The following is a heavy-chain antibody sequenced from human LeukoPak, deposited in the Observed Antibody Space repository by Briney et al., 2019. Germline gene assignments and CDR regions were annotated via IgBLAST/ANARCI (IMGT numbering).Heavy chain of an antibody. J-gene: IGHJ6*02. Sequence: SETLSLTCTVSGGSISSYYWSWIRQPPGKGLEWIGYIYYSGSTNYNPSLKSRVTISVDTSKTQFSLKLSSVPAAETAVYYCARDNYDILTGQNSGYYYGMDVWGQGTTVTVSS. CDR2: IYYSGST. V-gene: IGHV4-59*01. CDR3: ARDNYDILTGQNSGYYYGMDV. CDR1: GGSISSYY. D-gene: IGHD3-9*01.